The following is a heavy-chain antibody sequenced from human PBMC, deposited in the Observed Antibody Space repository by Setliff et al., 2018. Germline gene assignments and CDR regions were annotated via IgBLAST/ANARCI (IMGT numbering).Heavy chain of an antibody. V-gene: IGHV5-51*01. CDR2: IYPGDSDT. Sequence: GESLKISCKGSGYSFTSYWIGWVRQMPGKGLEWMGIIYPGDSDTRYSPSFQGQVTISADKSIGTAYLQWSSLKASDTAMYYCARLRRPEQQPSGDWGQGTLVTVSS. D-gene: IGHD6-13*01. J-gene: IGHJ4*02. CDR1: GYSFTSYW. CDR3: ARLRRPEQQPSGD.